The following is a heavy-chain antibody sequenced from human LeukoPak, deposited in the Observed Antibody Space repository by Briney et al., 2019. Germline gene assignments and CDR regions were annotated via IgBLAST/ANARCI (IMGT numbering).Heavy chain of an antibody. CDR2: INHSGTT. J-gene: IGHJ4*02. V-gene: IGHV4-34*01. CDR1: GASFSGYY. Sequence: SETLSLTCAVYGASFSGYYWSWIRQPPGEGREWIGEINHSGTTYYNPSLKSRVTISVDTSKNQFSLKLNSVTAADTAVFYCAANSADYNTLGSSYKVWGQGTLVTVSS. D-gene: IGHD3-10*01. CDR3: AANSADYNTLGSSYKV.